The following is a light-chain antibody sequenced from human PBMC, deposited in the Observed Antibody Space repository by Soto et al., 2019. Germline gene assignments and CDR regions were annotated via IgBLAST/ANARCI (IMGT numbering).Light chain of an antibody. Sequence: ENVLTQSPGTLSLSPGERATLSCRASQTVSSYLTWYQQSPGQAPRLLIYGASKRATGIPDRFSGSGSGTDFTLTISRLEPEDFALYYCQQYGTSPITFGHGTRLEIK. V-gene: IGKV3-20*01. J-gene: IGKJ5*01. CDR1: QTVSSY. CDR3: QQYGTSPIT. CDR2: GAS.